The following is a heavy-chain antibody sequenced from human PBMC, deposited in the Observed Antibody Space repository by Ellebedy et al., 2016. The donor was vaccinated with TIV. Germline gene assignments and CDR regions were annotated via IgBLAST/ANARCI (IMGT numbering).Heavy chain of an antibody. Sequence: SETLSLXXAVYGGSFSGYYWSWIRQPPGKGLEWIGEINHSGSTNYNPSLKSRVTISVDTSKNQFSLKLSSVTAADTAVYYCARSYKKFDYWGQGTLVTVSS. D-gene: IGHD5-24*01. J-gene: IGHJ4*02. CDR3: ARSYKKFDY. CDR2: INHSGST. V-gene: IGHV4-34*01. CDR1: GGSFSGYY.